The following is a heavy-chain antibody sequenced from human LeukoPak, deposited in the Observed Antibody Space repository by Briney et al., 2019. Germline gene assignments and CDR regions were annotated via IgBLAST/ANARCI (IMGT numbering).Heavy chain of an antibody. Sequence: GGSLRLSCAASGFTFRSYWMNWVRQAPGKGLEWVANIKEDGSEKYYVDSVKGRFTISRDNAKNSLYLQMNSLRAEDTAVYYCARDRAIDFWGQGTLVTVSS. D-gene: IGHD3-10*01. CDR3: ARDRAIDF. CDR2: IKEDGSEK. CDR1: GFTFRSYW. V-gene: IGHV3-7*04. J-gene: IGHJ4*02.